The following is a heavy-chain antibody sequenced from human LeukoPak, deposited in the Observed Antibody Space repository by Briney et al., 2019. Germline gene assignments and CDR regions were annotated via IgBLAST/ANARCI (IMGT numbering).Heavy chain of an antibody. CDR1: GYTFTSYY. D-gene: IGHD3-22*01. V-gene: IGHV1-46*03. Sequence: ASVKASCKASGYTFTSYYMHWVRQAPGQGLEWMGIINPSGGSTNYAQKFQGRVTITRDTSTSTVYMELSSLRSEDTAVYYCARPRSYDSSGYYFLYFDYWGQGTLVTVSS. CDR3: ARPRSYDSSGYYFLYFDY. CDR2: INPSGGST. J-gene: IGHJ4*02.